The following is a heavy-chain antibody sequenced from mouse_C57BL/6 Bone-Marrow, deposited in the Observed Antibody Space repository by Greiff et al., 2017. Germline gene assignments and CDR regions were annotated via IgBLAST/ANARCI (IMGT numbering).Heavy chain of an antibody. CDR3: ATTARRAWFAY. CDR1: GYTFTSYW. CDR2: IHPNSGSI. J-gene: IGHJ3*01. D-gene: IGHD1-2*01. V-gene: IGHV1-64*01. Sequence: QVQLQQPGAELVKPGASVKLSCKASGYTFTSYWMHWVKQRPGQGLEWIGMIHPNSGSINYNEKFKSKATLTVDKSSSTSYMQISSLTSEDSAVYYCATTARRAWFAYWGQGTLVTVSA.